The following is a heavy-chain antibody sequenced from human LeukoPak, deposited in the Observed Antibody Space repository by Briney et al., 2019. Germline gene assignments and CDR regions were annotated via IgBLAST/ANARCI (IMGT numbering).Heavy chain of an antibody. Sequence: SETLSLTCTVSGYSISSGFYWSWIRQPPGKGLEWIGEINHSGSTNYNPSLKSRVTILEDTSKNQFSLKLSSVTAADTAVYYCARHIKGGYKAFDYWGQGTLVTVSS. V-gene: IGHV4-38-2*02. CDR2: INHSGST. J-gene: IGHJ4*02. CDR3: ARHIKGGYKAFDY. CDR1: GYSISSGFY. D-gene: IGHD3-22*01.